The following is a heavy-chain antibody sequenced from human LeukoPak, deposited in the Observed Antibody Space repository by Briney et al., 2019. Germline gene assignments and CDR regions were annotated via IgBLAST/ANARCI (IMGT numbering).Heavy chain of an antibody. CDR2: ISWNSGII. V-gene: IGHV3-9*01. CDR1: GFTFDDYA. D-gene: IGHD3-9*01. CDR3: AKGILYDILTGPFDY. J-gene: IGHJ4*02. Sequence: GGSLRLSCAASGFTFDDYAMHWVRQAPGKGLEWVSGISWNSGIIAYADSVKGRFTISRDNAKNSLYLQMNSLRAEDTALYHCAKGILYDILTGPFDYWGQGTLVTASS.